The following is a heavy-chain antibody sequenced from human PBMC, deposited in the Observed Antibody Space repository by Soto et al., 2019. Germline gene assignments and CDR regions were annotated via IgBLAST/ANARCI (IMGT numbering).Heavy chain of an antibody. CDR1: GYSFTSYW. Sequence: PGESLKISCTGSGYSFTSYWIGWVRQMPGKGLEWMGIIYPGDSDTRYSPSFQGQVTISADKSISTAYLQWSSLKASDTAMYYCARHCRSSWSYYYYGMDVWGQGTTVTVSS. CDR3: ARHCRSSWSYYYYGMDV. D-gene: IGHD6-13*01. CDR2: IYPGDSDT. V-gene: IGHV5-51*01. J-gene: IGHJ6*02.